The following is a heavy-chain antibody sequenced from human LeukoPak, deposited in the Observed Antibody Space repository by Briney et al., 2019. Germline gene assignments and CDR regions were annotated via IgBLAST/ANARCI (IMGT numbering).Heavy chain of an antibody. V-gene: IGHV1-2*02. CDR3: ARRLSYSSSWYYYYYMDV. Sequence: VASVKVSCKASGYTFTGYYMHWVRQAPGQGLEWMGWINPNSGGKNYAQKLQGRVTMTRDTSISTAYMELSRLRSDDTAVYYCARRLSYSSSWYYYYYMDVWGKGTTVTVSS. J-gene: IGHJ6*03. D-gene: IGHD6-13*01. CDR1: GYTFTGYY. CDR2: INPNSGGK.